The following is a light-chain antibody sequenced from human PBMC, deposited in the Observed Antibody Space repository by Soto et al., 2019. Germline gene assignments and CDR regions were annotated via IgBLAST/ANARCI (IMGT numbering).Light chain of an antibody. CDR1: SSDVGGYNY. CDR3: GPYAGSSNV. J-gene: IGLJ1*01. Sequence: QSALTQPPSASGSPGQSVAISCTGTSSDVGGYNYVSWYQQHPGKAPKLMIYEVNKRPSGVPDRFSGSKSGNTASLTVSGRQDEDEADYSGGPYAGSSNVFGTGPKPTV. CDR2: EVN. V-gene: IGLV2-8*01.